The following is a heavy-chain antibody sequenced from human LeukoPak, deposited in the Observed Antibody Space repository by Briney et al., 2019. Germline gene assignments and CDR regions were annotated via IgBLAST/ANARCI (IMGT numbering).Heavy chain of an antibody. CDR2: ISSSGSSI. D-gene: IGHD5-24*01. V-gene: IGHV3-11*04. J-gene: IGHJ3*02. CDR3: ARARDGYNSGAFDI. Sequence: GGSLRLSCAASGFIFSDYYMTWIRQAPGKGLEWISYISSSGSSIYYADSVKGRFTISRDNAKNSLYLQMNSLRAEDTAVYYCARARDGYNSGAFDIWGQGTMVTVSS. CDR1: GFIFSDYY.